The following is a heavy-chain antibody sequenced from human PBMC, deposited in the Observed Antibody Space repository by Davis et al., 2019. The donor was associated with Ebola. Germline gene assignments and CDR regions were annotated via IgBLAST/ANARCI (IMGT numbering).Heavy chain of an antibody. CDR3: VKDRSGTYAFDI. D-gene: IGHD3-10*01. Sequence: GGSLRPSCPTSGFTSSSSAMHWGRQAPGKGLEYVAGINDNGRRIHYGESVKGRFTTPRDKPKNTLYLQMSSLREEDTALYYCVKDRSGTYAFDIWGQGTGVTVSS. CDR2: INDNGRRI. J-gene: IGHJ3*02. V-gene: IGHV3-64D*08. CDR1: GFTSSSSA.